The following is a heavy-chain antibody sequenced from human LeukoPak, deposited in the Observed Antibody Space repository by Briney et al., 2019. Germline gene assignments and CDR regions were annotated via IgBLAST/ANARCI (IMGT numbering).Heavy chain of an antibody. CDR2: ITTSGTYT. J-gene: IGHJ6*03. D-gene: IGHD5-18*01. Sequence: GGSLRLSCEASGFSFSSYNMDWVRQTPGKGLEWISSITTSGTYTFYADSVKGRFTISRDNARNSLYLQMNSLTAEDTAVYYCARAGMETDPLDYYYYMDVWGKGTTVTVSS. CDR3: ARAGMETDPLDYYYYMDV. V-gene: IGHV3-21*01. CDR1: GFSFSSYN.